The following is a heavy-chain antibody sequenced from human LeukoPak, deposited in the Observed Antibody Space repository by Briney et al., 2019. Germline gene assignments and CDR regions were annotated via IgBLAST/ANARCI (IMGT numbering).Heavy chain of an antibody. CDR2: IYHSGST. CDR1: GGSIRSSNW. J-gene: IGHJ6*03. V-gene: IGHV4-4*02. D-gene: IGHD2-21*01. Sequence: PSETLSLTCAVSGGSIRSSNWWSWVRQPPGKGLEWIGEIYHSGSTNYNPSLKSRVTISVDKSKNQFSLKLSSVTAADTAVYYCARDVKVVVSTYYDYNYVDVWGTGTKVIISS. CDR3: ARDVKVVVSTYYDYNYVDV.